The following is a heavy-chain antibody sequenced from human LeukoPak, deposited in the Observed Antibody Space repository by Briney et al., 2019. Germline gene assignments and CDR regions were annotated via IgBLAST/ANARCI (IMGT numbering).Heavy chain of an antibody. CDR3: AGQSSTGLSATDY. J-gene: IGHJ4*02. V-gene: IGHV4-38-2*01. CDR1: GYSISSGYY. Sequence: PSETLSLTXAVSGYSISSGYYWGWIRQPPGKGLEWIGSIYHSGSTYYNPSLKSRVTISVDTSKNQFSLKLSSVTAADTAVYYCAGQSSTGLSATDYWGQGTLVTVSS. D-gene: IGHD2-2*01. CDR2: IYHSGST.